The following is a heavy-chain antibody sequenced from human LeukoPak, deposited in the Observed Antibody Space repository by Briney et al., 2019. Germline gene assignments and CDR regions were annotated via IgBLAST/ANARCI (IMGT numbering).Heavy chain of an antibody. CDR2: IYYSGST. CDR1: GGSISGGGYY. J-gene: IGHJ6*02. Sequence: SETLSLTCTVSGGSISGGGYYWSWIRQHPGKGLEWIGYIYYSGSTYYNPSLKSRVTISVDTSKNQFSLKLSSVTAADTAVYYCARGPSSSWPNYYYYYGMDVWGQGTTVTVSS. D-gene: IGHD6-13*01. V-gene: IGHV4-31*03. CDR3: ARGPSSSWPNYYYYYGMDV.